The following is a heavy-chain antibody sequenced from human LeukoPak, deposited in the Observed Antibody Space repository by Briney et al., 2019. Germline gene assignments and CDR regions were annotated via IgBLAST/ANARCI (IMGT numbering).Heavy chain of an antibody. Sequence: GGSLRLSCAAPGIPFSSFGLHWLRQAPGQGLEWVAFIWYDGSNKYYADSVKGRFTISRDNSKNTLYLQMNSLTAEDTAVYYCARDGTVTAGPFDPWGGGTLVTVSS. CDR3: ARDGTVTAGPFDP. V-gene: IGHV3-33*01. CDR1: GIPFSSFG. CDR2: IWYDGSNK. D-gene: IGHD4-17*01. J-gene: IGHJ5*02.